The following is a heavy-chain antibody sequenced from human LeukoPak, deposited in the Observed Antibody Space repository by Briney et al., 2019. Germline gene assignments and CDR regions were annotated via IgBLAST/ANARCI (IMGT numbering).Heavy chain of an antibody. CDR3: AKKVEVHSYGPFDY. CDR1: GFPFSSYS. V-gene: IGHV3-23*01. D-gene: IGHD5-18*01. J-gene: IGHJ4*02. Sequence: GGSLRLSCAASGFPFSSYSIHWVRQAPGKGLEWVSVISDSGGSTNYADSVKGRFTISRDNSKNTLYLQMNSLRVEDTAVYFCAKKVEVHSYGPFDYWGQGTLVTVSS. CDR2: ISDSGGST.